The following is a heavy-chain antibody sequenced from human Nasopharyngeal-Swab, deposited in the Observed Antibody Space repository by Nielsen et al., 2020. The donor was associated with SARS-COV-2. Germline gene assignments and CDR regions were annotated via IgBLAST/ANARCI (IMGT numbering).Heavy chain of an antibody. V-gene: IGHV3-30*04. CDR1: GFTFSSYA. J-gene: IGHJ4*02. CDR3: ARDLRRGLDY. Sequence: GESLKISCAASGFTFSSYAMHWVRQAPGKGLEWVAVISYDGSNKYYADSVKGRFTISRDNSKNTLYLQMNSLRAEDTAVYYCARDLRRGLDYWGQGTLVTVSS. CDR2: ISYDGSNK.